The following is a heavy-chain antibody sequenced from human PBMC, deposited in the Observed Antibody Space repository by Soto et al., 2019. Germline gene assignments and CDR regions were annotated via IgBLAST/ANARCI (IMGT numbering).Heavy chain of an antibody. CDR1: GFTFSSYW. Sequence: EVQLVESGGGLVQPGGSLRLSCAASGFTFSSYWMHWVRQAPGKGLVWVSRINSDGSSTSYADSVKGRFTISRDNAKNTLYLQMNRLRAEDTAVYYCARSEVSSIDEDDIVAMGLVWFDPWGQGTLVTVSS. J-gene: IGHJ5*02. V-gene: IGHV3-74*01. D-gene: IGHD5-12*01. CDR3: ARSEVSSIDEDDIVAMGLVWFDP. CDR2: INSDGSST.